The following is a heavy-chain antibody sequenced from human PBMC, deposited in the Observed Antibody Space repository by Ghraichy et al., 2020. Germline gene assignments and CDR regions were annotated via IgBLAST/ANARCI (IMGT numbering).Heavy chain of an antibody. CDR2: INHSGST. D-gene: IGHD6-19*01. J-gene: IGHJ4*02. CDR3: ASGCPGIAVAEAY. V-gene: IGHV4-34*01. CDR1: GGSFSGYY. Sequence: SETLSLTCAVYGGSFSGYYWSWIRQPPGKGLEWIGEINHSGSTNYNPSLKSRVTISVDTSKNQFSLKLSSVTAADTAVYYCASGCPGIAVAEAYWGQGTLVTVSS.